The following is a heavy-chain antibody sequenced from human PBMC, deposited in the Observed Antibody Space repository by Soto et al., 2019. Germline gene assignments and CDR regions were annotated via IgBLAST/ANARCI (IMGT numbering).Heavy chain of an antibody. CDR1: GGSISSGGYY. CDR2: IYYSGST. J-gene: IGHJ3*02. Sequence: QVQLQESGPGLVKPSQTLSLTCTVSGGSISSGGYYWSWIRQHPGKGLEWIGYIYYSGSTYYNPSLQSRVTISVDTSKNQFSLELSSVTAADTAVYYCARAGGTNRSRRDAFDIWGQGTMVTVSS. CDR3: ARAGGTNRSRRDAFDI. D-gene: IGHD2-8*01. V-gene: IGHV4-31*03.